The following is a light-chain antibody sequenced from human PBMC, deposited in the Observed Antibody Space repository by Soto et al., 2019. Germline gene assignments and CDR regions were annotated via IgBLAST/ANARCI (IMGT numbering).Light chain of an antibody. CDR1: QSVSSN. CDR2: GAS. Sequence: EIVMTQSPATLSVSPGERATLSCRASQSVSSNLAWYQQKPGQAPRLLIYGASTRATGIPARFSGSGSGTEFTLPISSLQSEDFAVYSCQQSNNWPPVTFGQGTKVDIK. V-gene: IGKV3-15*01. J-gene: IGKJ1*01. CDR3: QQSNNWPPVT.